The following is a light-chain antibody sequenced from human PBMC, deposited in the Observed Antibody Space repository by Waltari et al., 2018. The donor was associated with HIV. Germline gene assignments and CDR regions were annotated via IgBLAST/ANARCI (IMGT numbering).Light chain of an antibody. CDR2: GAS. V-gene: IGKV3D-15*01. Sequence: ILMTQSPVTLSVSPGETATLSCRASRNIGGNLAWYQQKPGQAPRLVIYGASSRPADIPARFSGRGSGTEFSLTITSRQAEDCAVYYCQQYLDWPAWTFGQGTKVEV. CDR3: QQYLDWPAWT. CDR1: RNIGGN. J-gene: IGKJ1*01.